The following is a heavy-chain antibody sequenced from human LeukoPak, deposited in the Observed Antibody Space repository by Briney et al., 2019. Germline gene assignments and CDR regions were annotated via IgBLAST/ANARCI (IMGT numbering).Heavy chain of an antibody. Sequence: PGGSLRLSCVASGFTFGNFWMTWARQAPGKGLEWVANIKRDGSENNYVDSVKGRFIISRDNAKNSLYLQMSSLRAEDTAFYYCAKDHGPGTYYTLPDYWGQGTLVTVSS. D-gene: IGHD3-10*01. J-gene: IGHJ4*02. CDR2: IKRDGSEN. CDR3: AKDHGPGTYYTLPDY. CDR1: GFTFGNFW. V-gene: IGHV3-7*05.